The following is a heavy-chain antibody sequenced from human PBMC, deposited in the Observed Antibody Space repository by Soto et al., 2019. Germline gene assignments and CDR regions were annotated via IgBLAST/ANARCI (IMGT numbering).Heavy chain of an antibody. D-gene: IGHD3-10*01. CDR1: GFSLSTSGVG. CDR2: IYSNDDK. CDR3: THMGGSGLYGMDV. V-gene: IGHV2-5*01. J-gene: IGHJ6*02. Sequence: QITLKESGPTLVKPTQTLTLTCTFTGFSLSTSGVGVGWVRQPPGKALEWLALIYSNDDKRFSTSLKSRLAITKDTSKTQVVLTMTNRDPVDTAKYYCTHMGGSGLYGMDVWGQGTTVTVAS.